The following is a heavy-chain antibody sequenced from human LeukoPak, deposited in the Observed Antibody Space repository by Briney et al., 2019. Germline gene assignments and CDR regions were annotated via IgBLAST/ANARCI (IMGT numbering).Heavy chain of an antibody. CDR2: ISAYNCNT. CDR3: ARVVVLWFGELIYYYYYMDV. Sequence: ASVKVSCKASGYTFTSYGISWVRQAPGQGREWMGWISAYNCNTNYVQKLQGTVTMSTDTSTSTAYMELRSLRSDDTAVYYCARVVVLWFGELIYYYYYMDVWGKGTTVTVSS. J-gene: IGHJ6*03. V-gene: IGHV1-18*01. CDR1: GYTFTSYG. D-gene: IGHD3-10*01.